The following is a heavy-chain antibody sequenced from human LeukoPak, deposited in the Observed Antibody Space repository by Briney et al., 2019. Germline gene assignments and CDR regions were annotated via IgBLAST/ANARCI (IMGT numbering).Heavy chain of an antibody. D-gene: IGHD2-8*02. CDR1: GGTFSSYA. J-gene: IGHJ6*04. CDR3: ARGSPLLSHYYGMDV. Sequence: SVKVSCKASGGTFSSYAISWVRLAPGQGLEWMGGIIPIFGTANYAQKFQGRVTITADESTSTAYMELSSLRSEDTAVYYCARGSPLLSHYYGMDVWGKGTTVTVSS. CDR2: IIPIFGTA. V-gene: IGHV1-69*13.